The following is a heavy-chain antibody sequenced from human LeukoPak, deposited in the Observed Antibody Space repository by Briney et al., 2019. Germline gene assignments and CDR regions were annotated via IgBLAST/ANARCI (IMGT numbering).Heavy chain of an antibody. CDR1: GFTFTSYP. J-gene: IGHJ4*02. CDR2: ISGGGGST. V-gene: IGHV3-23*01. Sequence: PGGSLTLSCAASGFTFTSYPMNWVRQAPGKGLEWVSTISGGGGSTYYADSVKGRFTISRDNSKNTLYLQVNRLRAEDTAVYYCAKGGKWDVTHFDYWGQGTLVTVSS. CDR3: AKGGKWDVTHFDY. D-gene: IGHD1-26*01.